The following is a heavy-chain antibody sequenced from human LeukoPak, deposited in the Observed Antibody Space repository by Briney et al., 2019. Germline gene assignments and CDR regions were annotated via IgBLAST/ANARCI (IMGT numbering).Heavy chain of an antibody. Sequence: PGGSLRLSCAVSGFTFEDHGMSWVRQAPGEGLKWVSGINWNGGSTGYADSVKGRFTISRDNAKNSPYLQMDSLRAEDTGVYYCARAPSEIGGYYPEYFRHWGQGTLVIVSS. CDR1: GFTFEDHG. D-gene: IGHD3-22*01. CDR2: INWNGGST. V-gene: IGHV3-20*04. CDR3: ARAPSEIGGYYPEYFRH. J-gene: IGHJ1*01.